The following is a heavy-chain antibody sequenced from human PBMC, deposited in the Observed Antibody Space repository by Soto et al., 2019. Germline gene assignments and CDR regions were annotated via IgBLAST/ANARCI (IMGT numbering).Heavy chain of an antibody. V-gene: IGHV3-74*01. CDR3: ARDRIAGSGSCDN. Sequence: EVLLVESGGGLVHPGGSLRLSCVASGFTFNNYWMHWVRQVPGKGLVWVSRIKTDGSSPNYADSVEGRFTISSDNAKNTLYLQMNSLRAEATAVYYCARDRIAGSGSCDNWGQGTLVTVSS. CDR1: GFTFNNYW. CDR2: IKTDGSSP. J-gene: IGHJ4*02. D-gene: IGHD3-10*01.